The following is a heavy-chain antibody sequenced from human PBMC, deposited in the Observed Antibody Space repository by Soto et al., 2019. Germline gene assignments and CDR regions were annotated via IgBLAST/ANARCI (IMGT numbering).Heavy chain of an antibody. V-gene: IGHV4-4*02. CDR1: GGSIRSSNC. J-gene: IGHJ4*02. Sequence: QVQLQESGPGLVKPSGTLSLTCSVSGGSIRSSNCWSWVRHPPGKGLEWIGEIYHSGSTNYNPSLKSRVTISVDKSKNQFALKLSSVTAADTAVYYCARDRLATVTPRDWGQGTLVTVSS. D-gene: IGHD4-17*01. CDR2: IYHSGST. CDR3: ARDRLATVTPRD.